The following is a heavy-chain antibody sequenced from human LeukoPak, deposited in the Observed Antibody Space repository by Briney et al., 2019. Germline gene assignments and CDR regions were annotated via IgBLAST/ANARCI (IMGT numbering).Heavy chain of an antibody. D-gene: IGHD3-3*01. CDR1: GFTFSSYA. CDR3: AKGPQLGVRFADY. J-gene: IGHJ4*02. Sequence: GSLRLSCAASGFTFSSYAMNWVRQTPGKGLEWVSSISDSGASTYYADSVKGRFTISRDNSKNTLYLQMNSLRVEDTAVYYCAKGPQLGVRFADYWGQGTLVTVSS. V-gene: IGHV3-23*01. CDR2: ISDSGAST.